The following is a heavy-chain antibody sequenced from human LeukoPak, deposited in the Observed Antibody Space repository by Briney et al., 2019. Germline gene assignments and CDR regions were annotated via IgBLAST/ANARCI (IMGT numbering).Heavy chain of an antibody. CDR2: ISAYNGNT. CDR1: GYTFTSYG. J-gene: IGHJ6*02. Sequence: ASVKVSCKASGYTFTSYGISWVRQAPGQVLEWMGWISAYNGNTNYAQKLQGRVTMTTDTSTSTAYMELRSLRSEDTAVYYCATDDRIAVAGTGWCYYYYGMDVWGQGTTVTVSS. CDR3: ATDDRIAVAGTGWCYYYYGMDV. V-gene: IGHV1-18*01. D-gene: IGHD6-19*01.